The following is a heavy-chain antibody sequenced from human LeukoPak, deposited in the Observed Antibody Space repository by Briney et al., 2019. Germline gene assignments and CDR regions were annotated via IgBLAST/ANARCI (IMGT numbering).Heavy chain of an antibody. Sequence: GGSLRLSCAASGFTVSSNYMSWVRQAPGKGLEWVSVIYSGGSTYYADSLQRRFTISRHNSNNTLYLQMNSLRAEDTAVYYCARSRIQLSLRASDDAFDIWGQGTMVTVSS. CDR3: ARSRIQLSLRASDDAFDI. J-gene: IGHJ3*02. D-gene: IGHD5-18*01. V-gene: IGHV3-53*01. CDR2: IYSGGST. CDR1: GFTVSSNY.